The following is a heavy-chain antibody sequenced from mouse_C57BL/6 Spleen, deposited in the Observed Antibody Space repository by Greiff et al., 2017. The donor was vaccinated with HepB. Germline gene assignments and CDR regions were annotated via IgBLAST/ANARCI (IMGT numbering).Heavy chain of an antibody. CDR2: ISYDGSN. CDR1: GYSITSGYY. CDR3: ARRDYDYSFDY. V-gene: IGHV3-6*01. D-gene: IGHD2-4*01. J-gene: IGHJ2*01. Sequence: EVQLQESGPGLAKPSQSLSLTCSVTGYSITSGYYWNWIRQFPGNKLEWMGYISYDGSNNYNPSLKNRISITRDTSKNQFFLKLNSVTTEDTATYYCARRDYDYSFDYWGQGTTLTVSS.